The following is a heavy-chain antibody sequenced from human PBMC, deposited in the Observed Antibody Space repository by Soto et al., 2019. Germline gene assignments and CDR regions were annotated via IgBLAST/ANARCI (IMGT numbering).Heavy chain of an antibody. J-gene: IGHJ3*02. V-gene: IGHV3-74*01. D-gene: IGHD3-10*01. CDR2: INSDGSST. CDR1: GFTFSSYW. Sequence: GGSLRLSCAASGFTFSSYWMHWVRQAPGKGLVWVSRINSDGSSTSYADSVKGRFTISRDNAKNTLYLQMNSLRAEDTAVYYCAGPGSRVSDYAFDIWGQGTMVTVSS. CDR3: AGPGSRVSDYAFDI.